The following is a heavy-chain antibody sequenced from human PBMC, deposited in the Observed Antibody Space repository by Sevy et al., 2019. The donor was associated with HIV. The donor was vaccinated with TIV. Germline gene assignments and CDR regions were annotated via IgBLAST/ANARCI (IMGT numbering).Heavy chain of an antibody. CDR3: ARELDDFWSGYQF. Sequence: ASVKVSCKASGYSFTGYFIHWVRQAPGQGLEWMGWINPSSVGTMSAQKFHDKVTMTRDTSINTAYLELSRLRSDDTAVYYCARELDDFWSGYQFWGQGTLVTVSS. V-gene: IGHV1-2*02. D-gene: IGHD3-3*01. CDR2: INPSSVGT. J-gene: IGHJ4*02. CDR1: GYSFTGYF.